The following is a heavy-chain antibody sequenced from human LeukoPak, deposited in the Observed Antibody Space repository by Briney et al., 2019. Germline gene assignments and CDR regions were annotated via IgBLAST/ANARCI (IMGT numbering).Heavy chain of an antibody. CDR2: ISSSSSYI. CDR1: GFTFSSYS. J-gene: IGHJ6*03. V-gene: IGHV3-21*01. D-gene: IGHD2-21*02. Sequence: GGSLRLSCAASGFTFSSYSMNWVRQAPGKGLEWVSSISSSSSYIYYADSVKGRFTISRDNAKNSLYLQMNSLRAEDTAVYYCARRYIVVVTAALLMDVWGKGTTVTVSS. CDR3: ARRYIVVVTAALLMDV.